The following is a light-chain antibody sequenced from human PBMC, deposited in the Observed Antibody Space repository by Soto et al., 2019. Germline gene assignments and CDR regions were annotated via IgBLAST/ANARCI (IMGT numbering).Light chain of an antibody. J-gene: IGKJ5*01. CDR3: QQYDILTT. CDR1: QGITNF. V-gene: IGKV1-33*01. CDR2: AAS. Sequence: DIQMRQSPSSLSASIGDRVTITCQASQGITNFLNWYQQTPGKAPKLLIYAASNLETGVPSRFSGSGSGTDFTFTISSLQPEDIATYYCQQYDILTTFGQGTRLEI.